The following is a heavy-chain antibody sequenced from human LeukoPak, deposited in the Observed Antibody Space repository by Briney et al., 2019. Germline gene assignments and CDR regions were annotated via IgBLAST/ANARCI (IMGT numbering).Heavy chain of an antibody. D-gene: IGHD5-12*01. V-gene: IGHV4-59*01. CDR3: ARTPQSGYVAYYFDY. Sequence: SETLSLTCTVSGGSISSYYWSWIRQPPGKGLEWIGYIYYSGSTNYNPSLKSRVTISVDTSKNQFSLKLSSVTAADTAVYYCARTPQSGYVAYYFDYWGQGTLVTVSS. CDR2: IYYSGST. CDR1: GGSISSYY. J-gene: IGHJ4*02.